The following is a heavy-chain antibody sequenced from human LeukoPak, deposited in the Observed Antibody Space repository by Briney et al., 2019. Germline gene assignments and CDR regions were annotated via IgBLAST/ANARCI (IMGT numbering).Heavy chain of an antibody. CDR3: ARHSPWNVWGSYRPGAFDI. D-gene: IGHD3-16*02. V-gene: IGHV4-59*08. CDR2: IYYSGST. J-gene: IGHJ3*02. Sequence: SETLSLTCAVYGGSFSSYYWSWIRQPPGKGLEWIGYIYYSGSTNYNPSLKSRVTISVDTSKNQFSLKLSSVTAADTAVYYCARHSPWNVWGSYRPGAFDIWGQGTMVTVSS. CDR1: GGSFSSYY.